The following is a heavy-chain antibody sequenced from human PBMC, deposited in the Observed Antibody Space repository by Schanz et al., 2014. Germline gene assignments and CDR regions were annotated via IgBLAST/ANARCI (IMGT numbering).Heavy chain of an antibody. V-gene: IGHV3-21*06. J-gene: IGHJ4*02. CDR3: AVLGGFGELPLDY. D-gene: IGHD3-10*01. CDR1: GFSFDSYN. CDR2: LSFDSRHI. Sequence: EVQLVESGGGLVKPGGSLRLSCTASGFSFDSYNMNWVRQSPGKGLEWVAFLSFDSRHIYYADSVKGRFTISRDNAKGSLHLQMNSRRADDTAVYYCAVLGGFGELPLDYRGQGTLVTVSS.